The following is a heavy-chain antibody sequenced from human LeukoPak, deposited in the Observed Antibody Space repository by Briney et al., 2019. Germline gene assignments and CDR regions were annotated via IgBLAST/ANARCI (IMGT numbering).Heavy chain of an antibody. Sequence: ASVKVSCKASGYTFTSYAMHWVRQAPGQRLECTGCINSGNGNTKYSQKFQGRVTITRDTSASTAYMELSSLRSEDTAVYYCARFYSSSWDAFDYWGQGTLVTVSS. CDR2: INSGNGNT. CDR1: GYTFTSYA. J-gene: IGHJ4*02. CDR3: ARFYSSSWDAFDY. D-gene: IGHD6-13*01. V-gene: IGHV1-3*01.